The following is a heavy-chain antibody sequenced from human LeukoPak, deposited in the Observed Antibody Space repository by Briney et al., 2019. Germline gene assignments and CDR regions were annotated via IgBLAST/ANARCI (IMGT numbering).Heavy chain of an antibody. D-gene: IGHD5-12*01. CDR1: GXSFSGYY. CDR2: INHSGST. V-gene: IGHV4-34*01. CDR3: ARGNGYRY. J-gene: IGHJ4*02. Sequence: TXXVYGXSFSGYYWSWIRQPPGKGLEWIGEINHSGSTNYNPSLKSRVTISVDTSKNQFSLKLSSVTAADTAVYYCARGNGYRYWGQGTLVTVSS.